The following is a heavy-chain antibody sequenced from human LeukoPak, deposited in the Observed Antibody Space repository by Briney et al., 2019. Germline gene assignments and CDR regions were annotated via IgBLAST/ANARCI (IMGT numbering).Heavy chain of an antibody. D-gene: IGHD6-13*01. CDR3: ARDGEQQLVQPYYYYYGMDV. J-gene: IGHJ6*02. Sequence: GSTNYNPSLKSRVTISVDTSKNQFSLKLSSVAAADTAVYYCARDGEQQLVQPYYYYYGMDVWGQGTTVTVSS. V-gene: IGHV4-34*01. CDR2: GST.